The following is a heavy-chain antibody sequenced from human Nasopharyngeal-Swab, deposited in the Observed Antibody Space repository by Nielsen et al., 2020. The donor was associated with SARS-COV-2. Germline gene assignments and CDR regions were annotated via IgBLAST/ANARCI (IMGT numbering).Heavy chain of an antibody. V-gene: IGHV1-8*01. J-gene: IGHJ3*02. CDR1: GYTFTSYD. CDR2: MNPNSGNT. CDR3: ARGWLLHAFDI. Sequence: ASVPVSCQASGYTFTSYDINWVRQATGQGLEWMGWMNPNSGNTGYAQKFQGRVTMTRNTSISTAYMELSSLRSENTAVYYCARGWLLHAFDIWGQGTMVTVSS. D-gene: IGHD6-19*01.